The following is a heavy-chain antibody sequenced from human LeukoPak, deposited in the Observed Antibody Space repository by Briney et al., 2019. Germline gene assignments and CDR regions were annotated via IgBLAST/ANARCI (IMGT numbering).Heavy chain of an antibody. D-gene: IGHD3-10*01. V-gene: IGHV1-2*02. J-gene: IGHJ5*02. CDR2: MNPNSGNT. CDR1: GYTFTGYY. CDR3: ARCQQHIITSGAYNWFDP. Sequence: AASVKVSCKASGYTFTGYYMHWVRQATGQGLEWMGWMNPNSGNTGYAQRFQGRVTMTRDTSISTAYMELSRLRSDDTAMYYCARCQQHIITSGAYNWFDPWGQGTLVTVSS.